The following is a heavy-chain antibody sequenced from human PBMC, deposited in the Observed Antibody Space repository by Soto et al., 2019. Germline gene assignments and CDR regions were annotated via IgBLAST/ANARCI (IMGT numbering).Heavy chain of an antibody. CDR3: AKEGLGSGCCSYGMDV. J-gene: IGHJ6*02. V-gene: IGHV3-30*18. Sequence: GGSPRLPCAASGFTFSSYGMHWVRQAPGKGLEWVAVISYDGSNKYYADSVKGRFTISRDNSKNTLYLQMNSLRAEDTAVYYCAKEGLGSGCCSYGMDVWGQGTTVTVS. CDR1: GFTFSSYG. D-gene: IGHD6-19*01. CDR2: ISYDGSNK.